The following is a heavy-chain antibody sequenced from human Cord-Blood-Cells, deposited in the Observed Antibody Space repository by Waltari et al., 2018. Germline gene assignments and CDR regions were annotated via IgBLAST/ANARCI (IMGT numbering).Heavy chain of an antibody. V-gene: IGHV3-33*01. CDR1: GFTFSSYG. Sequence: QVQLVESGGGVVQPGRSLRLSCAASGFTFSSYGMHWVRQAPGKGLEWVAVIWYDGSNKYYADSVKGRFTISRDNSKNTLYLQMNSLRAEDTAVYYCARDGGRRDKKGYFDYWGQGTLVTVSS. D-gene: IGHD2-15*01. CDR3: ARDGGRRDKKGYFDY. J-gene: IGHJ4*02. CDR2: IWYDGSNK.